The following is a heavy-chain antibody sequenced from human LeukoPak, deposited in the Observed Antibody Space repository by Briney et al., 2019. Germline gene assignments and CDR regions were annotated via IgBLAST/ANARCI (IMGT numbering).Heavy chain of an antibody. CDR2: MNPNSGNT. Sequence: RRASVKVSCKASGYTFTPYSINWVRQATGQGLEWMGWMNPNSGNTGYAQKFQGRVTITRNTSISTAYMELSSLRSEDTAVYYCARTPAYYYYMDVWGKGTTVTVSS. V-gene: IGHV1-8*03. J-gene: IGHJ6*03. CDR1: GYTFTPYS. CDR3: ARTPAYYYYMDV.